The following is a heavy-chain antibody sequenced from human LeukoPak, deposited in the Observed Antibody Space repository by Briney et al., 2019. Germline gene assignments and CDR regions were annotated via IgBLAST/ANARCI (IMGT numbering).Heavy chain of an antibody. D-gene: IGHD6-6*01. CDR2: ISYDGSNK. V-gene: IGHV3-33*05. CDR1: GFTFSSYG. J-gene: IGHJ4*02. CDR3: ARGPNSNWSGLDF. Sequence: GGSLRLSCAASGFTFSSYGMHWVRQAPGKGLEWVAVISYDGSNKYYADSVKGRFTISRDNAKNTLYLQVNNLRAEDTAVYYCARGPNSNWSGLDFWGQGTLLTVSS.